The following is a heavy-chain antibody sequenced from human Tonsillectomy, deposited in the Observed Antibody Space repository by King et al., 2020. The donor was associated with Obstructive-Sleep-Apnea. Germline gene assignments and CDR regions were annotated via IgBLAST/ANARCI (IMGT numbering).Heavy chain of an antibody. CDR1: GFTFSSKA. D-gene: IGHD2-2*01. CDR3: AKAGDIVVVPAARNYYYYGMDV. J-gene: IGHJ6*02. Sequence: VQLVESGGALEQPGGSLNLSCEASGFTFSSKAMSWVRQAPGKGLEWVSGITGSVSSTYYADSVKGRFTISRDNSKHTLYLQMNSLRAEDTAVYYCAKAGDIVVVPAARNYYYYGMDVWGQGTTVTVSS. V-gene: IGHV3-23*04. CDR2: ITGSVSST.